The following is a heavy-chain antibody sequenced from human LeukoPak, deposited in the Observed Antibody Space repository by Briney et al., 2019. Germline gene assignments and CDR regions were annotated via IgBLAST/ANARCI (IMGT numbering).Heavy chain of an antibody. CDR2: IYYSGST. CDR3: GRGAPLTVGASRAFDI. D-gene: IGHD1-26*01. J-gene: IGHJ3*02. Sequence: PSETLSLTYTVAGGSISSYYRSWIRQPPGKGLEWIGCIYYSGSTNYNPSLKSRVTISVDTSKNQFSLKLSSVTAADTAVYYCGRGAPLTVGASRAFDIWGQGTMLTVSS. V-gene: IGHV4-59*01. CDR1: GGSISSYY.